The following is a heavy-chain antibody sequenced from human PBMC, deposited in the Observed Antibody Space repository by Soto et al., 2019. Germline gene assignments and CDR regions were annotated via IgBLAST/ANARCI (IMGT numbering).Heavy chain of an antibody. V-gene: IGHV3-15*01. CDR1: GFNLSHPW. Sequence: GGSLRLSCAASGFNLSHPWMTWVRQAAGKGLEWVGRIKSEADGGTADYAAPVKGRITISRDDSKNTVYLQMNSLKTEDTAVYYCTTGIYYDLLTGYHDVAYWGQGTLVTVSS. CDR2: IKSEADGGTA. J-gene: IGHJ4*02. D-gene: IGHD3-9*01. CDR3: TTGIYYDLLTGYHDVAY.